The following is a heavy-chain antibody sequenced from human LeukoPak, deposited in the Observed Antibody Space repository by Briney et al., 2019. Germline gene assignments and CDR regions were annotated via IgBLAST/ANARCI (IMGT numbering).Heavy chain of an antibody. CDR1: GGTFSSYA. Sequence: SVKVSCKASGGTFSSYAISWVRQAPGQGLEWLGGIIPIFGTANYAQKFQGRVTITTDESTSTAYMELSSLRSEDTAVYYCASSRTTGYSNYVDYWGQGTLVTVSS. D-gene: IGHD5-18*01. CDR3: ASSRTTGYSNYVDY. V-gene: IGHV1-69*05. J-gene: IGHJ4*02. CDR2: IIPIFGTA.